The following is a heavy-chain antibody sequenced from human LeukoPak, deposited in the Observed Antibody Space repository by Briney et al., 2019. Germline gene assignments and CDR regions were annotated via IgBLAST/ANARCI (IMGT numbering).Heavy chain of an antibody. CDR1: GGTFSSYA. CDR3: ARELEGAAAGDY. J-gene: IGHJ4*02. D-gene: IGHD6-13*01. V-gene: IGHV1-69*05. Sequence: SVKVSCKASGGTFSSYAISWVRQAPGQGLEWMGGIIPIFGTANYAQKFQGRVTMTRDMSTSTVYMELSSLRSEDTAVYYCARELEGAAAGDYWGQGTLVTVSS. CDR2: IIPIFGTA.